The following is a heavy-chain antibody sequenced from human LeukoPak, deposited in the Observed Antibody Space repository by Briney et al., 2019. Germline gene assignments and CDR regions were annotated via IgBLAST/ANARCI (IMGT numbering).Heavy chain of an antibody. CDR1: GFTFSSSW. V-gene: IGHV3-7*01. CDR3: ATYSSSNGREFQY. Sequence: GGSLRLSCAASGFTFSSSWMNWVRQAPGKGLEGAANIQQHGSETYYGDSVKGRFTISRDNAKNSLYLQMNSLRAEDTAVYYCATYSSSNGREFQYWGQGTLVTVSS. CDR2: IQQHGSET. J-gene: IGHJ1*01. D-gene: IGHD2-2*01.